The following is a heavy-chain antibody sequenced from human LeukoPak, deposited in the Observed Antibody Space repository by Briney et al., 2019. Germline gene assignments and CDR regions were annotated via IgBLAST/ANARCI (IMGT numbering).Heavy chain of an antibody. J-gene: IGHJ4*02. CDR2: ISSSSSYI. D-gene: IGHD6-13*01. V-gene: IGHV3-21*01. Sequence: GGSLTLSCAASGFTFSSYTMNWVRQAPGKGLEWVSSISSSSSYIYYADSLKGRFTISRDSAKNSLYLQMSSLRAEDTAGYYCARDITASALDYWGQGTVVTVCS. CDR1: GFTFSSYT. CDR3: ARDITASALDY.